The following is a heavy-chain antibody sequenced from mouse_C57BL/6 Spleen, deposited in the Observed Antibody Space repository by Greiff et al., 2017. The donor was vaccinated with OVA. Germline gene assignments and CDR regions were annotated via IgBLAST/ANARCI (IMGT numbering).Heavy chain of an antibody. Sequence: DVMLVESGGGLVKPGGSLKLSCAASGFTFSDYGMHWVRQAPEKGLEWVAYISSGSSTIYYADTVKGRFTISRDNAKHTLFLQMTSLRSEDTAKYYGAGPYGRSYNWYFDVWGTGTTVTVSS. CDR3: AGPYGRSYNWYFDV. D-gene: IGHD1-1*01. CDR2: ISSGSSTI. V-gene: IGHV5-17*01. J-gene: IGHJ1*03. CDR1: GFTFSDYG.